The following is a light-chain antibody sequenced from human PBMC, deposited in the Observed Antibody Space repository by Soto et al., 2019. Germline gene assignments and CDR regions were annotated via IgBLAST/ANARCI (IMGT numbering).Light chain of an antibody. Sequence: EVVFTHSTATLSLSPGERATLSCRAIQSVSIYLSWYQQKPGQSPRLLIYDASNRATDIPDRFSGSGSGTDFTLTISRLEPEDFAVYYCHQYGSSPYTFGQGTRLQVK. CDR2: DAS. CDR3: HQYGSSPYT. CDR1: QSVSIY. J-gene: IGKJ5*01. V-gene: IGKV3-20*01.